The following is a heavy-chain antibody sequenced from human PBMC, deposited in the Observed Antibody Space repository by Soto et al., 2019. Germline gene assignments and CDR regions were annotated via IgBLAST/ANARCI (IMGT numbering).Heavy chain of an antibody. D-gene: IGHD6-19*01. CDR2: INHSGST. CDR1: GGSFSGYD. Sequence: SETLSLTCAVDGGSFSGYDWSWIRQPPGKGLEWIGEINHSGSTNYNPSLKSRVTISVDTSKNQFSLKLSSVTAADTAVYYCARVRVNSSGWYLIDYWGQGTLVTVSS. J-gene: IGHJ4*02. CDR3: ARVRVNSSGWYLIDY. V-gene: IGHV4-34*01.